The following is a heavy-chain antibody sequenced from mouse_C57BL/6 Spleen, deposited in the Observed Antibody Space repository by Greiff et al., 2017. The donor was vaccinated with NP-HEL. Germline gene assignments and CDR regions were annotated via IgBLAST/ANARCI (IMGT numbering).Heavy chain of an antibody. V-gene: IGHV3-6*01. Sequence: EVKLQESGPGLVKPSQSLSLTCSVTGYSITSGYYWNWIRQFPGNKLEWMGYISYDGSNNYNPSLKNRISITRDTSKNQFFLKLNSVTTEDTATYYCARAPYYYGSPFDYWGQGTTLTVSS. J-gene: IGHJ2*01. D-gene: IGHD1-1*01. CDR3: ARAPYYYGSPFDY. CDR2: ISYDGSN. CDR1: GYSITSGYY.